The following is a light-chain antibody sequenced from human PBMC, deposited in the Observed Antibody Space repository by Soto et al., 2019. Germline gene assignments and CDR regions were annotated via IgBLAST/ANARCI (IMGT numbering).Light chain of an antibody. Sequence: EIVLTQSPGTLSLSPGERATLSCRASQSVSSNFLAWYQQKPGQAPRLLIYGASNRATGIPDRFSGSGSGTDFTLTISRLEPEDFAVYYYQQYGSSPRTFGQGTKVEIK. CDR3: QQYGSSPRT. J-gene: IGKJ1*01. V-gene: IGKV3-20*01. CDR1: QSVSSNF. CDR2: GAS.